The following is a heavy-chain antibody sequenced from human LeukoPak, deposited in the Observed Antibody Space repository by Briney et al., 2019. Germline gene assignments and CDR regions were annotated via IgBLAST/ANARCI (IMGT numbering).Heavy chain of an antibody. Sequence: PGRSLRLSCAASGFTFSSYAIHWVRQAPGKGLEWVAVISYDGINKYCADSVKGRFTISRDNSKNTLYLQMSSLRAEDTAVYYCASHRSGWYLPPFDFWGQGTLVTVSS. CDR3: ASHRSGWYLPPFDF. V-gene: IGHV3-30-3*01. D-gene: IGHD6-19*01. CDR2: ISYDGINK. CDR1: GFTFSSYA. J-gene: IGHJ4*02.